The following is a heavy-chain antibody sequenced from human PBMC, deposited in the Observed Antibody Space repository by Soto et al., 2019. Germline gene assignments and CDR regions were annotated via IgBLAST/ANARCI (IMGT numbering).Heavy chain of an antibody. J-gene: IGHJ4*02. D-gene: IGHD3-22*01. Sequence: GGSLRLCCTASGFIFNNYVMNWVRQAPGKGLEWISAISGSGFNTYYAHSVKGRFTISRDNSKNILSLQLNSLRADDTAVYSCAKESALCTSNYDISGYRIDDWGQGTLVTVSS. CDR1: GFIFNNYV. V-gene: IGHV3-23*01. CDR2: ISGSGFNT. CDR3: AKESALCTSNYDISGYRIDD.